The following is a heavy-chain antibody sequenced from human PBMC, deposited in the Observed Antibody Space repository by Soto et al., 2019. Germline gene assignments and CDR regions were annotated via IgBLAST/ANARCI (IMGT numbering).Heavy chain of an antibody. Sequence: PGGSLRLSSAASGFTFGSYAMHWVRQAPGKGLEWVAVISYDGSNKYYADSVKGRFTISRDNSKNTLYLQMNSLRAEDTAVYYCARDFEGTYGMDVWGQGTTVTVSS. CDR2: ISYDGSNK. CDR1: GFTFGSYA. J-gene: IGHJ6*02. CDR3: ARDFEGTYGMDV. V-gene: IGHV3-30-3*01. D-gene: IGHD3-10*01.